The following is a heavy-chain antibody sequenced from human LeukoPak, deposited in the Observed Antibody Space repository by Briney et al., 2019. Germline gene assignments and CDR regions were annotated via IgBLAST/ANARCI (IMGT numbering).Heavy chain of an antibody. Sequence: GSLRLSCAASGFTFSSYGMHWVRQAPGKGLEWVAFIRYDGSNKYYADSVKGRFTISRDNSKNTLYLQMNSLRAEDTAVYYCAKGSIAVAGTIDPWGQGTLVTVSS. CDR3: AKGSIAVAGTIDP. J-gene: IGHJ5*02. CDR1: GFTFSSYG. V-gene: IGHV3-30*02. D-gene: IGHD6-19*01. CDR2: IRYDGSNK.